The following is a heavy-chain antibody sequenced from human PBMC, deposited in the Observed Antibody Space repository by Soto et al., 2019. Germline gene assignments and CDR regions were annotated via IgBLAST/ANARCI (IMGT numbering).Heavy chain of an antibody. J-gene: IGHJ4*02. V-gene: IGHV3-30*18. D-gene: IGHD3-3*01. Sequence: GGSLRLSCAASGSTFSSYGMHWVRQAPGKGLEWVAVMSYDGSNKYYADSVKGRFTISRDNSKNTLYLQMNSLRAEDTAVYYCAKEFHYDFWSGYYTESDYWGQGTLVTVSS. CDR2: MSYDGSNK. CDR1: GSTFSSYG. CDR3: AKEFHYDFWSGYYTESDY.